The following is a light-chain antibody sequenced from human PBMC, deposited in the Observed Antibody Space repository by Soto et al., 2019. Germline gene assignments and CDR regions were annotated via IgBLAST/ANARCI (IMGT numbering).Light chain of an antibody. CDR3: CSSAGSSTSVV. V-gene: IGLV2-23*01. CDR2: EGS. Sequence: QSALTQPASVSGSPGQSITISCTGTSSDVGSYNLVSWYQQHPGKAPKLMIYEGSKRPSGVSNRFSGSKSGNTASLTISGRQEEDEADYYCCSSAGSSTSVVFGGGTKLTVL. CDR1: SSDVGSYNL. J-gene: IGLJ2*01.